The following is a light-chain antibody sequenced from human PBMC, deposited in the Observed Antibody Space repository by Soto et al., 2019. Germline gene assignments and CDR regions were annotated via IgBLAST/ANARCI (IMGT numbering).Light chain of an antibody. CDR3: QQRSNWPPYT. CDR2: DAS. J-gene: IGKJ2*01. V-gene: IGKV3-11*01. CDR1: QSVSSY. Sequence: EIVLTQSPATLSLSPGERATLSCRASQSVSSYLAWYQQKPGQAPRLLIYDASNRATGSPARFSGSGSGTDFTRTISSLGPEDFAVYYCQQRSNWPPYTFGQGTKLEIK.